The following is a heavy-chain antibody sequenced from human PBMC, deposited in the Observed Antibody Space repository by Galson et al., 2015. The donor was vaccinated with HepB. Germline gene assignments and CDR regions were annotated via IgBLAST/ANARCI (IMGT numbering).Heavy chain of an antibody. CDR1: GFTFNDAW. CDR3: TTDLSRVGIAAQGRPGFGY. CDR2: IKSKTDGGTT. D-gene: IGHD6-13*01. J-gene: IGHJ4*02. Sequence: SLRLSCAASGFTFNDAWMSWVRQAPGKGLEWVGRIKSKTDGGTTDYAAPVKGRFTISRDDSKNTLYLQMNSLKTEDTAVYYCTTDLSRVGIAAQGRPGFGYWGQGTLVTVSS. V-gene: IGHV3-15*01.